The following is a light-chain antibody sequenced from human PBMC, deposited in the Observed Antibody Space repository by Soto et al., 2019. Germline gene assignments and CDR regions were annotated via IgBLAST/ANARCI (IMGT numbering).Light chain of an antibody. CDR3: QQYYSTPLT. CDR1: QIFLSSSNSMNY. V-gene: IGKV4-1*01. CDR2: WAS. J-gene: IGKJ4*01. Sequence: DIVMTQSPDSLAVSLGERTTINCKSSQIFLSSSNSMNYLSWYQQKPGQPPKLLFYWASTRESGVPDRFSGSGSETDFTLTISSLQAEDVALYYCQQYYSTPLTFGGGTKVDIK.